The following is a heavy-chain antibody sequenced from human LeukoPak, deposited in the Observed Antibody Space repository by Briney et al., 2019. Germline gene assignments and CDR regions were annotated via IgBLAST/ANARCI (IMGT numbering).Heavy chain of an antibody. J-gene: IGHJ4*02. CDR2: VSSSSSTI. D-gene: IGHD6-13*01. CDR3: ARRRIAAAGNYFDY. CDR1: GFTFSSYS. V-gene: IGHV3-48*01. Sequence: TGGSLRLSCAASGFTFSSYSMNWVRQAPGKGLEWVSYVSSSSSTIYYADSVKGRFTISRDNAKNSLYLQMNSLRAEDTAVYYCARRRIAAAGNYFDYRGQRTLSPSPQ.